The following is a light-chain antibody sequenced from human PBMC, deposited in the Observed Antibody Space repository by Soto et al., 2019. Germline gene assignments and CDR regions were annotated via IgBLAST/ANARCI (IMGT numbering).Light chain of an antibody. CDR3: SSYAGSSNV. J-gene: IGLJ1*01. V-gene: IGLV2-11*01. CDR2: DVS. Sequence: QSVLTQPRSVSGSPGQSVTISCAGTSSDVGGYKYVSWYQQHPGKDPKVMIYDVSKRPSGVPDRFSGSKSGNTASLTVSGLQAEDEADYYCSSYAGSSNVFGTGTKVTVL. CDR1: SSDVGGYKY.